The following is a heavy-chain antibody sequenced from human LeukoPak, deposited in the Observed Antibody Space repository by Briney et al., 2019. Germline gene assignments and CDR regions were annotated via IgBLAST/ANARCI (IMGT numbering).Heavy chain of an antibody. D-gene: IGHD3-10*01. V-gene: IGHV3-23*01. CDR3: AKDRHFEGSGSSTWEWDV. CDR1: GFTVSSNY. Sequence: PGGSLRLSCAASGFTVSSNYMSWVRQAPGKGLEWVSAISGSGGSTYYAVSVKGRFTISRDKSKNTLSLQMNILRAEDTAVYYCAKDRHFEGSGSSTWEWDVWGKGTTVTISS. CDR2: ISGSGGST. J-gene: IGHJ6*04.